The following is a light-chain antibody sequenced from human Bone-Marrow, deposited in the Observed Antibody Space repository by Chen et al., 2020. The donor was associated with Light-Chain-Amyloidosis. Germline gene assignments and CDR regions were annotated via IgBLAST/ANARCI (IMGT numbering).Light chain of an antibody. V-gene: IGLV7-43*01. J-gene: IGLJ3*02. CDR1: TGAVTSGYY. CDR3: LLYYAGAWV. Sequence: QTVVTQEPSLTVSPGGTGNLTCASSTGAVTSGYYPNWFQQKPGQAPRALIYSTDNKHSWTPDRFSGSLLGGKAALTLSGVLPEDEAEYYCLLYYAGAWVFGGGTKLTVL. CDR2: STD.